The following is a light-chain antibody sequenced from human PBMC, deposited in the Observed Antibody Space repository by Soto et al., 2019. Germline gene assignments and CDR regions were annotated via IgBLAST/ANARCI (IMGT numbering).Light chain of an antibody. CDR1: QTVATN. CDR2: HAS. J-gene: IGKJ1*01. V-gene: IGKV3D-15*01. CDR3: QQYNQWPPWT. Sequence: EIVMTQSPATLSVSPGERGTLSCRVSQTVATNLAWYQQKPGQAPRLLIYHASTRATGIPARFSGSGSGTEFTLTISSLQSEDFAVYYCQQYNQWPPWTFGQGTKVEIK.